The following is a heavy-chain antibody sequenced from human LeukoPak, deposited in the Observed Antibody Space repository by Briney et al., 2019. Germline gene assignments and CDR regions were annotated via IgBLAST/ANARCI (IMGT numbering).Heavy chain of an antibody. CDR1: GFTFSTYG. J-gene: IGHJ4*02. V-gene: IGHV3-33*03. CDR3: ARGGSYYDSSGYPPFDC. Sequence: GRSLRLSCAASGFTFSTYGMHWVRQAPGKGLEWVAVIWYDGSNKYYADSVKGRFTISRDNAKNSLYLQMNSLRAEDTAVYYCARGGSYYDSSGYPPFDCWGQGTLVTVSS. D-gene: IGHD3-22*01. CDR2: IWYDGSNK.